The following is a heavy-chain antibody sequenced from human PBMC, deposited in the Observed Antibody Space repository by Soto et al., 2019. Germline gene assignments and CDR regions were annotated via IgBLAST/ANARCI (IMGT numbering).Heavy chain of an antibody. Sequence: QVQLVESGGGVVQPGRSLRLSCAASGFTFSSYAMHWVRQAPGKGLEWVAVISYDGSNKYYADSVKGRFTISRDNSKNTLYLQMNSLRAEDTAVYYCARDPKYSSSFYYYYGRDVWGQGTTVTVSS. CDR3: ARDPKYSSSFYYYYGRDV. D-gene: IGHD6-6*01. CDR2: ISYDGSNK. V-gene: IGHV3-30-3*01. CDR1: GFTFSSYA. J-gene: IGHJ6*02.